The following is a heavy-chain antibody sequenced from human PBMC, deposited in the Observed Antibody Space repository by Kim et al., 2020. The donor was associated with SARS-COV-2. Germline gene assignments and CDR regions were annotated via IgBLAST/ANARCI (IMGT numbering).Heavy chain of an antibody. Sequence: PSLESRVNISVDTYKTQCSLKLSSVTAADTAVYYCARHSSGHDYGAYFDYWGQGTLVTVSS. D-gene: IGHD5-12*01. CDR3: ARHSSGHDYGAYFDY. J-gene: IGHJ4*02. V-gene: IGHV4-59*08.